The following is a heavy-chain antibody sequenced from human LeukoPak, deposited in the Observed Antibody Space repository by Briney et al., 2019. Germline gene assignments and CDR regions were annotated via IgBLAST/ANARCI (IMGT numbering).Heavy chain of an antibody. J-gene: IGHJ3*02. D-gene: IGHD2-2*01. CDR1: GYSFTSYW. V-gene: IGHV5-51*01. Sequence: GESLKISCKGSGYSFTSYWIGWVRQMPGKGLEWMGIIYPGDSDTRYSPSFQGQVTISADKSISTAYLQWSSLKASDTAMYYCARARYCSSTSCYGPTKLDAFDIWGQGTMVTVSS. CDR3: ARARYCSSTSCYGPTKLDAFDI. CDR2: IYPGDSDT.